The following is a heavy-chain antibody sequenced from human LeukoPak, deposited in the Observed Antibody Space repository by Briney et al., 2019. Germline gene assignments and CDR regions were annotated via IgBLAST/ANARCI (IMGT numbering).Heavy chain of an antibody. V-gene: IGHV3-11*01. Sequence: GRSLRLSCAASGFTFSDYYMSWIRRAPGKGLEWVSHISGSGGAMYYADSVKGRFTISRDNAKNSLYLQMNSLRAEDTAVYYCARTYDISGYFHAFDLWGQGTMVTVSS. J-gene: IGHJ3*01. CDR1: GFTFSDYY. CDR2: ISGSGGAM. CDR3: ARTYDISGYFHAFDL. D-gene: IGHD3-22*01.